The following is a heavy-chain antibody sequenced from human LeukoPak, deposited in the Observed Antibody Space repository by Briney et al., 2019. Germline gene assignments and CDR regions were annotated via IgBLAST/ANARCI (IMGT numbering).Heavy chain of an antibody. CDR2: IRTKVNSYAT. Sequence: GGSLKLSCAASGFTFSGSGMHCVRQASGKGLEWVGRIRTKVNSYATAYAASVKGRFTISRDDSKNTAYLQMDSLKTEDTAVYYCSRGISGYGMDVWGQGTTVTVSS. CDR1: GFTFSGSG. CDR3: SRGISGYGMDV. J-gene: IGHJ6*02. D-gene: IGHD6-13*01. V-gene: IGHV3-73*01.